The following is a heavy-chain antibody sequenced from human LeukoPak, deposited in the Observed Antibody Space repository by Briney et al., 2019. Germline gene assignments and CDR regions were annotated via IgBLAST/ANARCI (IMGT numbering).Heavy chain of an antibody. J-gene: IGHJ3*02. V-gene: IGHV3-23*01. Sequence: GGSLRLSCAASGFTFSSYAMSWVRQAPGKGLEWVSAISSSGADTYYADSVKGRFTISRDNSKNTLDLQMHSLRAEDTAVYYCANGKGIAEASDMWGQGSMVTVSS. CDR2: ISSSGADT. CDR1: GFTFSSYA. CDR3: ANGKGIAEASDM. D-gene: IGHD2-21*01.